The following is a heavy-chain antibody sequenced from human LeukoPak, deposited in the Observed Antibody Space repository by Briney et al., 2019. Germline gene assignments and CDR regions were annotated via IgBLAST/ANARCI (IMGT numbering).Heavy chain of an antibody. J-gene: IGHJ4*02. CDR3: ARASSSGWGRPYYFDY. CDR1: GGSISSYF. V-gene: IGHV4-59*01. CDR2: IYYSGST. Sequence: SETLSLTCTVSGGSISSYFWTWIRQPPGKELEWIGYIYYSGSTNYSPSLKSRVTISVDTSKNQFSLKLSSVTAADTAVYYCARASSSGWGRPYYFDYWGQGTLVTVSS. D-gene: IGHD6-19*01.